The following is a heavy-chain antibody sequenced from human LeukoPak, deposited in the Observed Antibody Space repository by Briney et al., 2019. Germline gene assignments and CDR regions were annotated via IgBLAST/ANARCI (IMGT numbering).Heavy chain of an antibody. D-gene: IGHD1-7*01. CDR2: ISRNSGDV. V-gene: IGHV3-9*01. J-gene: IGHJ4*02. CDR3: AKDIELLGPTYYFDS. Sequence: GGSLRLSCAGSGFTFDDYAMHWVRQLPGKGLEWVSGISRNSGDVGYADSVKGRFTISRDNAKNSLYLQMNSLRTEDTALYYCAKDIELLGPTYYFDSWGQGTLVTVSS. CDR1: GFTFDDYA.